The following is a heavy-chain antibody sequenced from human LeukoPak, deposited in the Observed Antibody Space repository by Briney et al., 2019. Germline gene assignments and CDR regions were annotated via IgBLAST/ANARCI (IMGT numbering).Heavy chain of an antibody. D-gene: IGHD2-15*01. V-gene: IGHV2-70*04. CDR2: IDWDDDK. J-gene: IGHJ4*02. CDR3: AREYCSGGSCYKDGFDY. CDR1: GFSLSTSGMR. Sequence: ESGPTLVNPTQTLTLTCTFSGFSLSTSGMRVSWIRQPPGKALEWLARIDWDDDKFYSTSLKTRLTISKDTSKNQVVLTMTNKDPVDTATYYCAREYCSGGSCYKDGFDYWGQGTLVTVSS.